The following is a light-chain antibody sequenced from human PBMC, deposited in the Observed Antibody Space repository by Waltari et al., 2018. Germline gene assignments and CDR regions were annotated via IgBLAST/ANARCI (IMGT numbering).Light chain of an antibody. Sequence: SYELTQPPSVSVSPGQTASITCSGDKLGDNYACWYQQKPGQSPVLVIYQDRKRPSGIPERCSGSNSGNTATLTISGTQAMDEADYYCQAWDSSTASVVFGGGTKLTVL. CDR3: QAWDSSTASVV. CDR1: KLGDNY. J-gene: IGLJ2*01. CDR2: QDR. V-gene: IGLV3-1*01.